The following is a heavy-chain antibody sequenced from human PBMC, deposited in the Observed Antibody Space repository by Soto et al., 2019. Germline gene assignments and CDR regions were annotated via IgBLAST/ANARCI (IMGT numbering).Heavy chain of an antibody. CDR2: ISGSGGST. CDR1: GFTFSSYA. J-gene: IGHJ4*02. CDR3: AKARPPYVLNDY. V-gene: IGHV3-23*01. Sequence: PGGSLRLSCAASGFTFSSYAMSWVRQAPGKGLEWVSAISGSGGSTYYADSAKGRFTIPRDNSKNTLYLQMNSLRAEDTAVYYCAKARPPYVLNDYWGQGTLVTVSS. D-gene: IGHD3-16*01.